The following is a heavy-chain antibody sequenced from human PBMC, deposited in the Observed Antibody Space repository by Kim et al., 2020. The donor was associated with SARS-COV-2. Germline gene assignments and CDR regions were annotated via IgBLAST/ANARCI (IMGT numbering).Heavy chain of an antibody. CDR1: GGSISSYY. D-gene: IGHD2-21*02. Sequence: SETLSLTCTVSGGSISSYYWSWIRQPPGKGLEWIGYIYYSGSTNYNPSLKSRVTISVDTSKNQFSLKLSSVTAADTAVYYCARDPTPVVTPYYYYGMDV. CDR2: IYYSGST. J-gene: IGHJ6*01. V-gene: IGHV4-59*13. CDR3: ARDPTPVVTPYYYYGMDV.